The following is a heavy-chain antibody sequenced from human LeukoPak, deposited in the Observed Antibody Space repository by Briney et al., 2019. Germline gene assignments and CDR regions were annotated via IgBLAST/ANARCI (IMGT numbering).Heavy chain of an antibody. CDR3: AKEPLATIAAGFWFDP. Sequence: GGSLRLSCAVSGFTVSNNYMNWVRQAPGKGLEWVSVIYSGGSTYYADSVKGRFTISRDNSKNTLYLQMNSLRAEDTAVYYCAKEPLATIAAGFWFDPWGQGTLVTVSS. D-gene: IGHD6-13*01. CDR1: GFTVSNNY. V-gene: IGHV3-53*05. J-gene: IGHJ5*02. CDR2: IYSGGST.